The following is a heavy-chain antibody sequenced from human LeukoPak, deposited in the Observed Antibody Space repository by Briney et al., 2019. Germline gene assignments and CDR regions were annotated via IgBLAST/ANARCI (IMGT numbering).Heavy chain of an antibody. CDR1: GFTFRSYG. D-gene: IGHD3-16*01. CDR3: ARGEWDYVWGSYS. V-gene: IGHV3-33*08. Sequence: GRSLRLSCAASGFTFRSYGMHWVRQAPGKGLEWVAVIWYDGSNKYYADSVKGRFTISRDNSKNTLYLQMNSLRAEVTAVYYCARGEWDYVWGSYSWGQGTLVTVSS. CDR2: IWYDGSNK. J-gene: IGHJ5*02.